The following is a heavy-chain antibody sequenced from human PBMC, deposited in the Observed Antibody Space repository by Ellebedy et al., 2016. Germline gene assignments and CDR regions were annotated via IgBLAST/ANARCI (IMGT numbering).Heavy chain of an antibody. J-gene: IGHJ6*02. CDR1: GYTFTSYG. Sequence: ASVKVSXXASGYTFTSYGISWVRQAPGQGLEWMGWISAYNGNTNYAQKLQGRVTMTTDTSTSTAYMELRSLRSDDTAVYYCARGRRRKSGRGEDYYYGMDVWGQGTTVTVSS. CDR2: ISAYNGNT. D-gene: IGHD3-10*01. V-gene: IGHV1-18*01. CDR3: ARGRRRKSGRGEDYYYGMDV.